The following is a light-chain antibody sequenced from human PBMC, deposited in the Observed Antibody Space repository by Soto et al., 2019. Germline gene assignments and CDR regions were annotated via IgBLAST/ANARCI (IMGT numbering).Light chain of an antibody. V-gene: IGKV1-5*03. Sequence: DIEMTQSPSTLSASVGERVTITCRASQSISSRLAWYQQKPEKAPKILIYKASTLESGVPSSFSGSGSGTEFTLTISSLQPDDLATYYCQEYNSWYTFGQGTKLEI. CDR1: QSISSR. CDR3: QEYNSWYT. CDR2: KAS. J-gene: IGKJ2*01.